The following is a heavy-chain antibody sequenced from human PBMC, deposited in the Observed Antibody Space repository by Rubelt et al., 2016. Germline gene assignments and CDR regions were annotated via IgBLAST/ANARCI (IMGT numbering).Heavy chain of an antibody. CDR2: ISHSGGT. J-gene: IGHJ4*02. V-gene: IGHV4-34*01. D-gene: IGHD5-12*01. CDR3: ARDLGRSGYASCSDY. Sequence: QLHQWGAGLLKPSETLSLTCAVYGGSLSGYSWSWIRQSPEKGLEWIGTISHSGGTFYSPSLKSRVTISADTSKNQFSLKRSSVTAADTAVYYCARDLGRSGYASCSDYWGRGTLVTVSS. CDR1: GGSLSGYS.